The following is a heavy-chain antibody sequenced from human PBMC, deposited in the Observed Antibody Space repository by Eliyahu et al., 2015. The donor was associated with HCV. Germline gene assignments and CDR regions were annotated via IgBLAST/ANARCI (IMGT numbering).Heavy chain of an antibody. CDR2: IYYSGST. CDR1: GGSISSYY. J-gene: IGHJ5*02. V-gene: IGHV4-59*01. Sequence: QVQLQESGPGLVKPSEILSLTCTVSGGSISSYYWSWIRQPPGKGLEWIGYIYYSGSTNYNPSLKSRVTISVDTSKNQFSLKLSSVTAADTAVYYCARGVAGERGVGWFDPWGQGTLVTVSS. D-gene: IGHD1-1*01. CDR3: ARGVAGERGVGWFDP.